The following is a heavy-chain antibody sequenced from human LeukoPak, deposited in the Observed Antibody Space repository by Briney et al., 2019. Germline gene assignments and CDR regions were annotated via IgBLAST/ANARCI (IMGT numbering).Heavy chain of an antibody. Sequence: SETLSLTCTVSGGSISSYYWSWIWQPAGKGLEWIGRIYTSGSTNYNPSLKSRVTISVDTSKNQFSLKLSSVTAADTAVYYCARLYSSSSPFDPWGQGTLVTVSS. D-gene: IGHD6-13*01. CDR3: ARLYSSSSPFDP. V-gene: IGHV4-4*07. J-gene: IGHJ5*02. CDR1: GGSISSYY. CDR2: IYTSGST.